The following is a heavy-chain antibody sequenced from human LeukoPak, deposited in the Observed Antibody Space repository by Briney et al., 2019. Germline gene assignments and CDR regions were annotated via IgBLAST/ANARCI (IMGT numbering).Heavy chain of an antibody. J-gene: IGHJ4*02. CDR1: GYTFTSYY. CDR2: INPSGGST. Sequence: ASVKVSCKASGYTFTSYYMHWVRQAPGQGLEWMGIINPSGGSTSYAQKFQGRVTMTRDTSTSTAYMELRSLRSDDTAVYYCARSDTFGVVINDYWGQGTLVTVSS. V-gene: IGHV1-46*01. D-gene: IGHD3-3*01. CDR3: ARSDTFGVVINDY.